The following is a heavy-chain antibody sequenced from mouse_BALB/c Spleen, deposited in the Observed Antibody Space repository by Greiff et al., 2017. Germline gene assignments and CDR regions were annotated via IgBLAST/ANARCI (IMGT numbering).Heavy chain of an antibody. J-gene: IGHJ4*01. Sequence: EVHLVESGGGLVQPGGSRKLSCAASGFTFSSFGMHWVRQAPEKGLEWVAYISSGSSTIYYADTVKGRFTISRDNPKNTLFLQMTSLRSEDTAMYYCARGGSTMITIYAMDYWGQGTSVTVSS. CDR3: ARGGSTMITIYAMDY. CDR1: GFTFSSFG. CDR2: ISSGSSTI. D-gene: IGHD2-4*01. V-gene: IGHV5-17*02.